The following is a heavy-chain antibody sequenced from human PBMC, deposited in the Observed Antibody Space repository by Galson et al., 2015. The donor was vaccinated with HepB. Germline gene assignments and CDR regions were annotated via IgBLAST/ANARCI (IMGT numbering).Heavy chain of an antibody. V-gene: IGHV3-30*18. CDR1: GFTFSSYG. CDR2: MSYDGSNK. CDR3: AKDRVEAGYSYGPGAFDI. D-gene: IGHD5-18*01. Sequence: SLRLSSAASGFTFSSYGMHWVRQASGKGLEWVAVMSYDGSNKYYADSVKGRFTISRDNSKNTLYLQMNSLRAEDTAVYYCAKDRVEAGYSYGPGAFDIWGQGTMVTVSS. J-gene: IGHJ3*02.